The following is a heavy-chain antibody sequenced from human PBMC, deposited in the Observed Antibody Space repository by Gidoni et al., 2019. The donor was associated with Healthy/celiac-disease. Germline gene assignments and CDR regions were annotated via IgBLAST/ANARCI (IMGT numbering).Heavy chain of an antibody. D-gene: IGHD3-22*01. Sequence: EVQLVESGGGLVKPGGSLRRSCAASGFTFSSYSMNWVRQAPGKGLEWVSSSSSRSSYIYYADSVKGRFTISRDNAKNSLYLQMNSLRAEDTAVYYCARDLYYYDSSGYYDYWGQGTLVTVSS. CDR3: ARDLYYYDSSGYYDY. J-gene: IGHJ4*02. CDR2: SSSRSSYI. CDR1: GFTFSSYS. V-gene: IGHV3-21*06.